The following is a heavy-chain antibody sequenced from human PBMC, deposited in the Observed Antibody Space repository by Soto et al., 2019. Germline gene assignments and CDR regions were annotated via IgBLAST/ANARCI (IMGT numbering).Heavy chain of an antibody. CDR1: GYTFTGYY. J-gene: IGHJ3*02. CDR3: ARGRGYDYDAFDI. Sequence: ASVKVSCKASGYTFTGYYMHWVRQAPGQGLEWMGWINPNSGGTNYAQKFQGRVTITRDTSASTAYMELSSLRSEDTAVYYCARGRGYDYDAFDIWGQGTMVTVSS. V-gene: IGHV1-2*02. D-gene: IGHD5-12*01. CDR2: INPNSGGT.